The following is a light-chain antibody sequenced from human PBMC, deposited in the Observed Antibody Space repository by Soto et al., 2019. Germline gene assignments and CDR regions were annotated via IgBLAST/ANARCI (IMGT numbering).Light chain of an antibody. Sequence: QSVLTQPPSASGSPGQSVTISCTGTSSDVGGFKFVSWYQHHPGKAPRLLIYEVNKRPSGVPDRFSGSKSGNTASLTISGLQAEDEADYYCCSYAASNTFVFGTGTKVTVL. CDR3: CSYAASNTFV. CDR1: SSDVGGFKF. J-gene: IGLJ1*01. V-gene: IGLV2-8*01. CDR2: EVN.